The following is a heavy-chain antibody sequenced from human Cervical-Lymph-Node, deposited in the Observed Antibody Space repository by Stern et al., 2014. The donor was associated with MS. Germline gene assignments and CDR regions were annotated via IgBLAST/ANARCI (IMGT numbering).Heavy chain of an antibody. Sequence: VQLVESGAEVKKPGSSVKVSCKVSGATFSTNGISWVRQGPGQGLEWMGAIVPLFEKSNYAQKFRGRVSITADESTNTAYMELTSLTSEDTGVYYCAREHHGGNFAAWGQGTLVTVSS. CDR2: IVPLFEKS. CDR1: GATFSTNG. D-gene: IGHD4-23*01. CDR3: AREHHGGNFAA. V-gene: IGHV1-69*01. J-gene: IGHJ5*02.